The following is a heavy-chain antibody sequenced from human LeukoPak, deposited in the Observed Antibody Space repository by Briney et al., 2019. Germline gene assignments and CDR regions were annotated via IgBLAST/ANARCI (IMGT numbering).Heavy chain of an antibody. CDR1: GFTFSTYN. Sequence: GGSLRLSCAASGFTFSTYNMNWVRQAPGKGLEWVSSISASSYYIYYADSVKGRFTISRDNAKNSLYLQMNSLRAEDTAVYYCAELGITMIGGVWGKGTTVTISS. J-gene: IGHJ6*04. V-gene: IGHV3-21*01. CDR3: AELGITMIGGV. D-gene: IGHD3-10*02. CDR2: ISASSYYI.